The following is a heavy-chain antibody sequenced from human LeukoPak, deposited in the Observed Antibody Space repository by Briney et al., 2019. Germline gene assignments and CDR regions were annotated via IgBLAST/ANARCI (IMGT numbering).Heavy chain of an antibody. CDR1: GGSISSGGYY. D-gene: IGHD3-3*01. CDR3: ARALYYDFWSGYFDY. Sequence: PSQTLSLTCTVSGGSISSGGYYWSWIRQPPGKGLEWIGYIYHSGSTYYNPSLKSRVTISVDRSKNQFSLKLSSVTAADTAVYYCARALYYDFWSGYFDYWGQGTLVTVSS. CDR2: IYHSGST. J-gene: IGHJ4*02. V-gene: IGHV4-30-2*01.